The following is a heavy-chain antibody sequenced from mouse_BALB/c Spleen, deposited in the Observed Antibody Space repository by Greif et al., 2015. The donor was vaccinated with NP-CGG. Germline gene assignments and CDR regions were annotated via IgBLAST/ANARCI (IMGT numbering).Heavy chain of an antibody. J-gene: IGHJ2*01. D-gene: IGHD2-12*01. CDR2: IHPNSGNT. V-gene: IGHV1S130*01. CDR3: ARLNDRVYYFDY. Sequence: QVQLQQSGSVLVRPGASVKLSCKASGYTLTSSWMHWAKQRPGQGLEWIGEIHPNSGNTNYNEKFKGKATLTVDTSSSTAYVDLSSLTSEDSAVYYCARLNDRVYYFDYWGQGTTLTVSS. CDR1: GYTLTSSW.